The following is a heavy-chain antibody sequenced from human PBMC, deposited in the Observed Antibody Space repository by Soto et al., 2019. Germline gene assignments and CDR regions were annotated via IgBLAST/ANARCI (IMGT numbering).Heavy chain of an antibody. CDR1: GFTFSTYS. Sequence: SLRLSCAASGFTFSTYSMNWVRQAPGKGLEWVSYISSSSSTIYYADSMKGRFTISRDNAKNSLFLQVNSLRDEDTAVYYCARNTYYSSAWYAYFDYWGQGTLVTAPQ. J-gene: IGHJ4*02. V-gene: IGHV3-48*02. CDR3: ARNTYYSSAWYAYFDY. CDR2: ISSSSSTI. D-gene: IGHD6-19*01.